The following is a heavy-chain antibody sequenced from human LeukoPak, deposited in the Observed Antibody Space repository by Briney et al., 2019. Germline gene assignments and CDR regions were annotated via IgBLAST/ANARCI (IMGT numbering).Heavy chain of an antibody. CDR3: AKGIGLAVAGLHY. CDR1: VFTFSSCA. CDR2: ISGSGDIT. J-gene: IGHJ4*02. D-gene: IGHD6-19*01. Sequence: GGSLRLSCGVSVFTFSSCAVTWVRQAPGKGLEWVSAISGSGDITYYADSVKGRFTISRDNSKTTLNLQMNSLRAEDTAVYYCAKGIGLAVAGLHYWGQGTLVTVSS. V-gene: IGHV3-23*01.